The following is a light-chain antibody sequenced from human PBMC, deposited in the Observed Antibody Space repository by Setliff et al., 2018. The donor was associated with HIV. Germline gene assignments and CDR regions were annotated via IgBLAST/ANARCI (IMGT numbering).Light chain of an antibody. J-gene: IGLJ1*01. CDR3: SSYTSSSTYV. CDR1: SSDVGGYNY. V-gene: IGLV2-14*01. Sequence: LAQPAPVSGSPGQSITISCTGTSSDVGGYNYVSWYQQHPGKAPKLMISDVSKRPSGVSSRFSGSKSGNTASLTISGLQTEDEADYYCSSYTSSSTYVFGTGTKVTVL. CDR2: DVS.